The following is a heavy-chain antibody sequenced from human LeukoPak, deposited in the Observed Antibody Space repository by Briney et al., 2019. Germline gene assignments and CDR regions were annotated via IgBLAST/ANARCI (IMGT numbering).Heavy chain of an antibody. D-gene: IGHD1-26*01. J-gene: IGHJ4*02. CDR2: INPNSGGT. CDR1: GYTFTGYY. Sequence: ASVKVSCKASGYTFTGYYMHWVRQAPGEGLEWMGWINPNSGGTNYAQKFQGRVTMTRDTSISTAYMELSRLRSDDTAVYYCARGGGIVGATYFDYWGQGTLVTVSS. V-gene: IGHV1-2*02. CDR3: ARGGGIVGATYFDY.